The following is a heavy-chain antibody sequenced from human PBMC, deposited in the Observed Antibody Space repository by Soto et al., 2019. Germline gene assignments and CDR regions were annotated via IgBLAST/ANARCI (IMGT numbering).Heavy chain of an antibody. Sequence: GGSLRLSCAGPGFSFSSYAMSWVRQAPGRGLEWVAGISGRGGDTYHADSVKGRFTISRDNAKSTLYLQMNSLRVEDTALYYCAPRGYFPGGNGYQRGKGGYAALDPGGQGIQVT. V-gene: IGHV3-23*01. CDR1: GFSFSSYA. J-gene: IGHJ5*02. CDR2: ISGRGGDT. D-gene: IGHD2-21*02. CDR3: APRGYFPGGNGYQRGKGGYAALDP.